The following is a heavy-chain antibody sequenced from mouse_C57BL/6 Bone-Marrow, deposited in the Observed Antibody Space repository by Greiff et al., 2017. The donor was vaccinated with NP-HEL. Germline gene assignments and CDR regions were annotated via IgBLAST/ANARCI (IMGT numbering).Heavy chain of an antibody. CDR3: ARGGPENYFDY. V-gene: IGHV1-64*01. CDR1: GYTFTSYW. Sequence: QVQLKESGAELVKPGASVKLSCKASGYTFTSYWMHWVKQRPGQGLEWIGMIHPNSGSTNYNEKFKSKATLTVDKSSSTAYMQLSSLTSEDSAVYYCARGGPENYFDYWGQGTTLTVSS. J-gene: IGHJ2*01. CDR2: IHPNSGST.